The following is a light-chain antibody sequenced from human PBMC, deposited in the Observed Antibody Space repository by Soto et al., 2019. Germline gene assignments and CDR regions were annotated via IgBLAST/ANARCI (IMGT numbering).Light chain of an antibody. CDR2: DAS. CDR3: QQYGNSPRT. CDR1: RRASSN. Sequence: IVLTQSLATRSLTPGGRDTLSCRGTRRASSNLACYQQKPGQAPTILLYDASNRATGSPARFSGSGSGTDFTLTIISLEPEDFALDYCQQYGNSPRTFGGGTKVDI. V-gene: IGKV3-11*01. J-gene: IGKJ4*02.